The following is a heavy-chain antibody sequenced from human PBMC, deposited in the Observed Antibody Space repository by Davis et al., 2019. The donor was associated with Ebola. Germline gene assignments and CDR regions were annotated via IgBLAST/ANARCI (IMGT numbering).Heavy chain of an antibody. CDR1: GFTFSSYD. CDR3: ARGPYYYDSSGPLDY. V-gene: IGHV3-13*01. D-gene: IGHD3-22*01. Sequence: GSLRPPCAASGFTFSSYDMHWVRQATGKGLEWVSAIGTAGDTYYPGSVKGRFTISRENAKNSLYLQMNSLRAEDTAVYYCARGPYYYDSSGPLDYWGQGTLVTVSS. J-gene: IGHJ4*02. CDR2: IGTAGDT.